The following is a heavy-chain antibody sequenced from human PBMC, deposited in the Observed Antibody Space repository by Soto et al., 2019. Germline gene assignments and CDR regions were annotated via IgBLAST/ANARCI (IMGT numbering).Heavy chain of an antibody. CDR3: ARDIAAAGLSAVDP. V-gene: IGHV4-4*07. Sequence: SETLSLTCTVSGGSISSYYWSWIRQPAGKGLEWIGRIYTSGSTNYNPSLKSRVTMSVDTSKNQFSLKLSSVTAADTAVYYCARDIAAAGLSAVDPWGQGTLVTVSS. J-gene: IGHJ5*02. D-gene: IGHD6-13*01. CDR2: IYTSGST. CDR1: GGSISSYY.